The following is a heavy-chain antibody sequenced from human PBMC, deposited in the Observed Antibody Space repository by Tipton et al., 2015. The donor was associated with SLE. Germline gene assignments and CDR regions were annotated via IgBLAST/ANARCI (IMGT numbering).Heavy chain of an antibody. CDR3: ARYCTTGVCYTPSVDY. Sequence: TLSLTCAVYGGSFSDYSWSWIRQPPGKGLEWIGEINHSGSTNYNPSLKSRVTISIDTSKNQFSLRLSSVTAADTAVYYCARYCTTGVCYTPSVDYWGQGTLVTVSP. J-gene: IGHJ4*02. V-gene: IGHV4-34*01. D-gene: IGHD2-8*01. CDR1: GGSFSDYS. CDR2: INHSGST.